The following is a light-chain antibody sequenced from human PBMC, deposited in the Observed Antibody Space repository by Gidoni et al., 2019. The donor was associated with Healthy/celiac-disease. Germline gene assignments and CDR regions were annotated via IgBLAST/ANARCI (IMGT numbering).Light chain of an antibody. CDR3: QQYNSYLYT. Sequence: DIQMTPSPSTLSASVGDSVTITCRASQSISSWLAWYQQKPGKAPKLLIYDASRLESGVPSMFSGSGSGTEFTLTSSSLQPDDFATYYCQQYNSYLYTFGQGTKLEIK. CDR1: QSISSW. CDR2: DAS. J-gene: IGKJ2*01. V-gene: IGKV1-5*01.